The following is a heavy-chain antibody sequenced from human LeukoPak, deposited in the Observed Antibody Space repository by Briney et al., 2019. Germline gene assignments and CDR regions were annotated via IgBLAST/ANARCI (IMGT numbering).Heavy chain of an antibody. CDR1: GYTFTSYA. D-gene: IGHD5-18*01. CDR2: INAGNGNT. Sequence: ASVKVSCKASGYTFTSYAMHWVRQAPGQRLEWMGWINAGNGNTKYSQKFQGRVTITRDTSASTAYMELSSLRSEDTAMYYCARATWIQLWSFDYWGQGTLVTVSS. V-gene: IGHV1-3*01. J-gene: IGHJ4*02. CDR3: ARATWIQLWSFDY.